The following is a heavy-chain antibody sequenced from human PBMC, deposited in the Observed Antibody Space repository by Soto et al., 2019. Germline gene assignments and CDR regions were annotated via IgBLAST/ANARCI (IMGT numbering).Heavy chain of an antibody. V-gene: IGHV3-23*01. CDR3: GRTYTGG. CDR2: ISGSEDRT. J-gene: IGHJ4*02. CDR1: GFSLRDHA. D-gene: IGHD3-10*01. Sequence: GSLRLSCAASGFSLRDHALSWVRQAAGGGPEWVSGISGSEDRTNYADFVRGRFIISKDRAKNTLYLDMSGLRVDDTAVYFCGRTYTGGWGQGTLVTVSS.